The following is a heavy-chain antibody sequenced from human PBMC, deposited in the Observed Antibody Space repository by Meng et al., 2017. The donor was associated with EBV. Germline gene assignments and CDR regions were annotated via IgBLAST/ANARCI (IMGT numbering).Heavy chain of an antibody. CDR3: AKGADLAAAGTFWFDP. V-gene: IGHV1-2*06. CDR2: INPNSGGT. Sequence: QVQLVQSGAEVKKPGASVKVSCKASGYTFTGYYMHWVRQAPGQGLEWMGRINPNSGGTNYAQKFQGRVTMTRDTSISTAYMELSRLRSDGTAVYYCAKGADLAAAGTFWFDPWGQGTLVTVSS. D-gene: IGHD6-13*01. CDR1: GYTFTGYY. J-gene: IGHJ5*02.